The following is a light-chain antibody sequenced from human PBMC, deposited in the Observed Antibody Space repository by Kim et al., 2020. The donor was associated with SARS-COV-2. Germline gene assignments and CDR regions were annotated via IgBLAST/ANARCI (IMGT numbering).Light chain of an antibody. CDR1: SYDIGAYDY. CDR3: SSYAGRKTLI. Sequence: QSALTQPPSASGSPGQSVTISCTGGSYDIGAYDYVACYQQYPGKAPKLILYDVINRPSGVPDRFSGSKSGYTASLTVSGLQAEDEADYYCSSYAGRKTLIFGGGTQLTVL. J-gene: IGLJ2*01. V-gene: IGLV2-8*01. CDR2: DVI.